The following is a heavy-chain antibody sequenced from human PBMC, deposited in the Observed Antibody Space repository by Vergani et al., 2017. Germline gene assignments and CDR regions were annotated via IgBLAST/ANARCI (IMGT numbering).Heavy chain of an antibody. CDR3: VKDHMGASFVGTNHNDY. CDR2: ISSSSSPI. Sequence: DVRLVESGGGVVQPGGSLRLSCAASGFTFSSYSMNWVRQAPGKGLEWVSYISSSSSPIYYADSVQGRFTISRDNAKNSLYLQMNSLRAEDTAVYYCVKDHMGASFVGTNHNDYWGQGTLVTVSS. V-gene: IGHV3-48*01. D-gene: IGHD1-26*01. J-gene: IGHJ4*02. CDR1: GFTFSSYS.